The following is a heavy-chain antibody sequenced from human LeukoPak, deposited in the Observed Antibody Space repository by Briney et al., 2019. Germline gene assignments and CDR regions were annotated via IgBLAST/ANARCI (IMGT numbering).Heavy chain of an antibody. J-gene: IGHJ3*02. Sequence: PSETLSLTCAVYGGSFSGYYWRWIRQPPGKGLEWIGEINHSGSTNYNPSLKSRVTISVDTSKNQFSLKLSSVTAADTAVYYCARRPSRYPAGYCSSTSCRYSLGAFDIWGQGTMVTVSS. CDR2: INHSGST. D-gene: IGHD2-2*01. V-gene: IGHV4-34*01. CDR1: GGSFSGYY. CDR3: ARRPSRYPAGYCSSTSCRYSLGAFDI.